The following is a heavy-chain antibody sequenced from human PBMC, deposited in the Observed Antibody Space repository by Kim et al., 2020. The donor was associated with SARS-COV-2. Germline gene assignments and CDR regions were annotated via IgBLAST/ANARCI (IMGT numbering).Heavy chain of an antibody. J-gene: IGHJ4*02. CDR1: GGSFSGYY. V-gene: IGHV4-34*01. Sequence: SETLSLTCAVYGGSFSGYYWSWIRQPPGKGLEWIGEINHSGSTNYNPSIKSRVTISVDTSKNQFSLKLSSVTAADTAVYYCARGPGVRGVITMQDYWGQGTLVTVSS. CDR3: ARGPGVRGVITMQDY. D-gene: IGHD3-10*01. CDR2: INHSGST.